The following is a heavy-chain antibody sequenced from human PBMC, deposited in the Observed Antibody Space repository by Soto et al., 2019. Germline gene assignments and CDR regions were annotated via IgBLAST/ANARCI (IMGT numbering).Heavy chain of an antibody. CDR2: IYATGTT. CDR3: VKDGTKTLRDWSDQ. CDR1: GASISGFY. Sequence: SEPLSLTFTVSGASISGFYWSWIRKSAGKGREWIGRIYATGTTDYNPSLKSRVMMSVDTSKKQFSLKLRSVTAADQAVYYCVKDGTKTLRDWSDQWGQGISVTVS. J-gene: IGHJ5*02. D-gene: IGHD1-1*01. V-gene: IGHV4-4*07.